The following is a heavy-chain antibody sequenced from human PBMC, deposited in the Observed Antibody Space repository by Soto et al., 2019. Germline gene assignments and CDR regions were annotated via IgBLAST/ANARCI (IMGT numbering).Heavy chain of an antibody. V-gene: IGHV1-3*01. CDR1: GYTFTSYA. Sequence: ASVKVSCKASGYTFTSYAMHWVRQAPGQRLEWMGWINAGNGNTKYSQKFQGRVTITRDTSASTAYMELSSLRSEDTAVYYCAREIIWFGELFHFDYWGQGTLVTVSS. D-gene: IGHD3-10*01. J-gene: IGHJ4*02. CDR2: INAGNGNT. CDR3: AREIIWFGELFHFDY.